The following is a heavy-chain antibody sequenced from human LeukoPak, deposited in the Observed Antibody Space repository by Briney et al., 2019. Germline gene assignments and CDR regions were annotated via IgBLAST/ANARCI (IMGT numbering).Heavy chain of an antibody. Sequence: GGSLRLSCAASGFTFSSYWMSWVRQAPGKGLEWVSGSNWNGATTGHADSVKGRFTISRDNAKNSLYLQMNNLRDEDTALYYCATKTVPHAFDIWGQGTMVTVSS. V-gene: IGHV3-20*04. J-gene: IGHJ3*02. CDR1: GFTFSSYW. D-gene: IGHD4-17*01. CDR3: ATKTVPHAFDI. CDR2: SNWNGATT.